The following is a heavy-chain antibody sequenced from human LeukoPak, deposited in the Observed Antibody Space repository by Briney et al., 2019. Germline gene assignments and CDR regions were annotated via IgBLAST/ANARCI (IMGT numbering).Heavy chain of an antibody. D-gene: IGHD1-26*01. J-gene: IGHJ4*02. CDR1: GGSISSGGYY. CDR3: ATRDEWELLDY. Sequence: SETLSLTCTVSGGSISSGGYYWSWIRQPPGKGLEWIAYIYYSGSTNYNPSLKSRVTISVDTYKNQFSLKLSTVTAADTAVYYCATRDEWELLDYWGQGTLVTVSS. CDR2: IYYSGST. V-gene: IGHV4-61*08.